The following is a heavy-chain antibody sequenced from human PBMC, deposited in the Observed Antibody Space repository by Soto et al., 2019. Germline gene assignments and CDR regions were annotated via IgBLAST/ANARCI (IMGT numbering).Heavy chain of an antibody. D-gene: IGHD3-22*01. V-gene: IGHV3-15*07. Sequence: GGSLRLSCAASGFTFSNAWMNWVRQAPGKGLEWVGRIKSKTDGGTTDYAAPVKGRFTISRDDSKNTLYLQMNSLKTEDTAVYYCTTLIRDSSGLLFDYWGQGTLVTVSS. CDR3: TTLIRDSSGLLFDY. CDR2: IKSKTDGGTT. CDR1: GFTFSNAW. J-gene: IGHJ4*02.